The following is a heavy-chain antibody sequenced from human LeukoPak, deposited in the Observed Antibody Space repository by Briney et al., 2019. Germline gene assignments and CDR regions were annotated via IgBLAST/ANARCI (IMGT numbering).Heavy chain of an antibody. D-gene: IGHD3-3*01. CDR2: IDTASDT. V-gene: IGHV3-13*01. Sequence: GGSLRLSCAASGFTFSRYDMHWVRQPTGKGLEWVSAIDTASDTYYPGSVKGRFTISRENAKNSLYLLMSSLRAEDTAVYYCAKVLPIYFSPSSWFDPWGQGTLVTVSS. CDR3: AKVLPIYFSPSSWFDP. CDR1: GFTFSRYD. J-gene: IGHJ5*02.